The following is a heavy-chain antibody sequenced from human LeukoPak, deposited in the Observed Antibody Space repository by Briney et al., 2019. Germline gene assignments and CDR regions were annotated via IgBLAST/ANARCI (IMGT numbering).Heavy chain of an antibody. J-gene: IGHJ4*02. CDR1: GFTFSSYA. D-gene: IGHD2-2*03. Sequence: TGGSLRLSCAASGFTFSSYAMPWVRQAPGKGLEWVAVISYDGSNKYYADSVKGRFTISRDNSKNTLYLQMNSLRAEDTAVYYCARAGYCSSTSCPEGGFDYWGQGTLVTVSS. V-gene: IGHV3-30*01. CDR3: ARAGYCSSTSCPEGGFDY. CDR2: ISYDGSNK.